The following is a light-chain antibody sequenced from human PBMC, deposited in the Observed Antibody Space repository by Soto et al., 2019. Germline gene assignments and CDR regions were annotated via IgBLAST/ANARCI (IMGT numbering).Light chain of an antibody. J-gene: IGLJ3*02. CDR1: IIGSKS. Sequence: SYELTQPPSVSVAPRQTARITCGGNIIGSKSVHWYQQKPGQAPVLVVYDDSARPSGIPERFSGSNSGNTATLTISRVGAGDEADYYCQVLDSSSDHWVFGGGTKVTVL. CDR3: QVLDSSSDHWV. V-gene: IGLV3-21*02. CDR2: DDS.